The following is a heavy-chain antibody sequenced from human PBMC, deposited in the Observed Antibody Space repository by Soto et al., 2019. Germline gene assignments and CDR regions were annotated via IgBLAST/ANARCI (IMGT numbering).Heavy chain of an antibody. CDR3: ASNHHGWFGELFSFDY. V-gene: IGHV4-39*01. D-gene: IGHD3-10*01. CDR2: IYYSGST. Sequence: QLQLQESGPGLVKPSETLSLTCTVSGGSISSSSYYWGWIRQPPGKGLEWIGSIYYSGSTYYNPSLKSRVNIPVDKSKNQFSLTLSSVTAADTAVYSCASNHHGWFGELFSFDYWGQGTLVTVSS. J-gene: IGHJ4*02. CDR1: GGSISSSSYY.